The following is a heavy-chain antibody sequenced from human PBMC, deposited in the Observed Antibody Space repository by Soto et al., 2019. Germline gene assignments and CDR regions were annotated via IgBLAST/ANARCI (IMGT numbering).Heavy chain of an antibody. Sequence: SETLSLTCTVSGGSISSGDYYWSWIRQPPGKGLESIGYIYYSGGTYYNPSLKSRVTISIDTSKNQFSLKLSSVTAADTAVYYCAREILYGDYPAIDYWGQGMLVTVSS. V-gene: IGHV4-30-4*01. D-gene: IGHD4-17*01. CDR2: IYYSGGT. CDR3: AREILYGDYPAIDY. J-gene: IGHJ4*02. CDR1: GGSISSGDYY.